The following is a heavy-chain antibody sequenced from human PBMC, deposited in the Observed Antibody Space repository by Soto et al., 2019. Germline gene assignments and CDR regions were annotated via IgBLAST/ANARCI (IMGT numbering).Heavy chain of an antibody. CDR2: IYYSGST. CDR3: AAQSRVWGSYRYPYYYGMDV. J-gene: IGHJ6*02. CDR1: GDSISGGGYY. D-gene: IGHD3-16*02. Sequence: PSETLSLTCTVSGDSISGGGYYWGWIRQPPGKGLEWIGSIYYSGSTYYNPSLKSRVTISVDTSKNQFSLKLSSVTAADTAVYYCAAQSRVWGSYRYPYYYGMDVWGQGTTVTVSS. V-gene: IGHV4-39*01.